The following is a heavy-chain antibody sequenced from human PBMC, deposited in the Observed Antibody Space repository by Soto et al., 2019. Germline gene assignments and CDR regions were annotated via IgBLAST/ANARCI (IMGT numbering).Heavy chain of an antibody. J-gene: IGHJ4*02. D-gene: IGHD4-17*01. Sequence: GGSLRLSCAVSGFTFIDYGMHWVRQAPDKGLEWVAAISYDGANKYYTDSVKGRFTISRDNSENTLYLQMNSLRAEDTAVYYCVTTTVVTPGYDYWGQGTLVTVSS. CDR2: ISYDGANK. V-gene: IGHV3-30*03. CDR1: GFTFIDYG. CDR3: VTTTVVTPGYDY.